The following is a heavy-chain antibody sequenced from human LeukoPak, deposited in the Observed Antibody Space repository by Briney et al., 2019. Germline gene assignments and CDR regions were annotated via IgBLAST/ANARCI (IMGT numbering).Heavy chain of an antibody. D-gene: IGHD3-10*01. CDR3: VRDGEGVAISVNYWFAP. Sequence: SVEVSCKASGGTFSSYAISWVRQAPGQGLEWMGGIIPIFGTANYAQKFQGRVTITADESTSTAYMELSSLRSEDTAVYYCVRDGEGVAISVNYWFAPWGQGTLVTVSS. CDR2: IIPIFGTA. J-gene: IGHJ5*02. V-gene: IGHV1-69*13. CDR1: GGTFSSYA.